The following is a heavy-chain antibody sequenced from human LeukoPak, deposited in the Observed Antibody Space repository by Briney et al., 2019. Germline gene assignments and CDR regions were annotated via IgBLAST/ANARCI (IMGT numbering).Heavy chain of an antibody. V-gene: IGHV3-53*01. Sequence: GGSLRLSCAPSGFSASSNYMSWGREAPGTGLKWGSVIYSDSSTCYADSVKGRFTISRDNSKSTVYLQMNSLRAEDTAVYYCARGSHPYCSGGSCYSDWGQGTPVSVSS. CDR1: GFSASSNY. D-gene: IGHD2-15*01. CDR3: ARGSHPYCSGGSCYSD. CDR2: IYSDSST. J-gene: IGHJ4*02.